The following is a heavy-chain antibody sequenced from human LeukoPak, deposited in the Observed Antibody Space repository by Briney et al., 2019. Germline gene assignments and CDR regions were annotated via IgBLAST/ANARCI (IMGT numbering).Heavy chain of an antibody. CDR2: ISWNSGDK. Sequence: GGSLRPSCAASGFTFDDYAMYWVRQAPGKGLEWVSGISWNSGDKAYADSVKGRFTISRDNTKNSLYLQMNSLRAEDTAVYYCARDLRRSDSSGYYGGDYWGQGTLVTVSS. V-gene: IGHV3-9*01. J-gene: IGHJ4*02. CDR3: ARDLRRSDSSGYYGGDY. D-gene: IGHD3-22*01. CDR1: GFTFDDYA.